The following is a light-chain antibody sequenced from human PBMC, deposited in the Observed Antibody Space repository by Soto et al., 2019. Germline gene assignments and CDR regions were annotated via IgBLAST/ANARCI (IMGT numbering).Light chain of an antibody. J-gene: IGLJ3*02. Sequence: QSALIQPPSVSGSPGQSITISCTGTSSDIGGYDFVSWYQQHPAKAPRLIISEVTNRPSGVSNRFSGSKSGNTASLTISGLQVEDEADYFCSSFTSRDTLVFGGGTKVTVL. CDR1: SSDIGGYDF. CDR2: EVT. V-gene: IGLV2-14*01. CDR3: SSFTSRDTLV.